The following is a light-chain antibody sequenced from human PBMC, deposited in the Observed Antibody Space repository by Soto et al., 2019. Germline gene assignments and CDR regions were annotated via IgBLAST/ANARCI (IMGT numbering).Light chain of an antibody. J-gene: IGKJ5*01. V-gene: IGKV2-28*01. CDR1: QSLLHTDGYYY. CDR3: MQAVQSPVT. CDR2: LAS. Sequence: DVVMTQSPLSLPVTPGEPASISCRSSQSLLHTDGYYYLDWYLQKSGQSPQLLISLASNRASGVPDRFSGSGSGTDFTLKISRVEAEDVGVYYCMQAVQSPVTFGQGTRLDIK.